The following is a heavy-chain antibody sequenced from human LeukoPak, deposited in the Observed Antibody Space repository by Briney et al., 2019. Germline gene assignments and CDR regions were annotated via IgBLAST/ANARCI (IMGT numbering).Heavy chain of an antibody. CDR1: GGSISSGGYY. CDR2: IYHSGST. Sequence: SETLSLTCTVSGGSISSGGYYWSWIRQPPGKGLEWIGYIYHSGSTYYNPSLKSRVTISVDRSKNQFSLKLSSVTAADTAVYYCARVGTLLYCSSTSCYHSQHNWFDSWGQGTLVTISS. J-gene: IGHJ5*01. V-gene: IGHV4-30-2*01. CDR3: ARVGTLLYCSSTSCYHSQHNWFDS. D-gene: IGHD2-2*01.